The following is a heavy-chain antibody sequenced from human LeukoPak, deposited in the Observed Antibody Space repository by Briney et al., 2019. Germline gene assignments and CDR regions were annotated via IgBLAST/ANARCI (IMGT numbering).Heavy chain of an antibody. J-gene: IGHJ4*02. Sequence: NPSETLSLTCTVSGYSISSGYYWGWIRQPPGKGLEWIGSIYHSGSTYYNPSLKSRVTISVDTSKNQFSLKLSSVTAADTAVYYCARGIFGAVWGQSNWGQGTLVTVSS. CDR1: GYSISSGYY. D-gene: IGHD3-3*01. CDR2: IYHSGST. CDR3: ARGIFGAVWGQSN. V-gene: IGHV4-38-2*02.